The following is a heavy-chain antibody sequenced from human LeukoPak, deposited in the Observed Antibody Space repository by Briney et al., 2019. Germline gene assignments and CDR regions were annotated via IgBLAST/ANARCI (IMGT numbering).Heavy chain of an antibody. Sequence: GGSLRLSCAASGFTLDDYAMHWVRQAPGKGLEWVSGISWNSGSIGYADSVKGRFTISRDNAKNSLYLQMNSLRAEDTALYYCAKDLIAAAGTFIFDYWGQGTLVTVSS. J-gene: IGHJ4*02. CDR1: GFTLDDYA. D-gene: IGHD6-13*01. CDR3: AKDLIAAAGTFIFDY. V-gene: IGHV3-9*01. CDR2: ISWNSGSI.